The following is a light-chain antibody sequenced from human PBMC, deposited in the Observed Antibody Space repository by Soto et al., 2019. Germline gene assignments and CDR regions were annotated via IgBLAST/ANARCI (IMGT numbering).Light chain of an antibody. V-gene: IGKV3-20*01. CDR1: QTINRSF. Sequence: EIVLTQSPGTLSLSPGERVSLSCRASQTINRSFLAWYQQKPGQAPRLLIYGASSRATGVPDRFSGSGSGTDFTLTISRLEPGDFAVYCCQQYSKSPRTFGQGTKVEIK. CDR2: GAS. J-gene: IGKJ1*01. CDR3: QQYSKSPRT.